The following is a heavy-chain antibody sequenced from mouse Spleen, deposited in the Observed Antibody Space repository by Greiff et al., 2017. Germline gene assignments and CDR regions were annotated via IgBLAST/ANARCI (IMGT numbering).Heavy chain of an antibody. Sequence: EVQVVESGPSLVKPSQTLSLTCSVTGDSITSGYWNWIRKFPGNKLEYMGYISYSGSTYYNPSLKSRISITRDTSKNQYYLQLNSVTTEDTATYYCARYDDGYYLIDYWGQGTTLTVSS. CDR3: ARYDDGYYLIDY. V-gene: IGHV3-8*02. CDR2: ISYSGST. CDR1: GDSITSGY. J-gene: IGHJ2*01. D-gene: IGHD2-3*01.